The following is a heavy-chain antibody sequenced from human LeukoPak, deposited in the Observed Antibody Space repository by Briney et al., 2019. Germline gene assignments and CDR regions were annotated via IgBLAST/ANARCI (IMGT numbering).Heavy chain of an antibody. Sequence: GGSLRLSCAASGFTFSSYGMHWVRLAPGKGLEWVAVISYDGSNKYYADSVKGRFTISRDNSKNTLYVQLNSLRAEDTAVYYCAKMGTYYGNTNYCYGMDVWGQGTTVTVSS. CDR1: GFTFSSYG. CDR3: AKMGTYYGNTNYCYGMDV. J-gene: IGHJ6*02. D-gene: IGHD3-10*01. V-gene: IGHV3-30*18. CDR2: ISYDGSNK.